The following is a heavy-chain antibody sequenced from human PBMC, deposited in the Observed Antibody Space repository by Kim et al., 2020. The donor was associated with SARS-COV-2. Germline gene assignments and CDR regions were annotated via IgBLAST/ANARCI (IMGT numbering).Heavy chain of an antibody. CDR1: GGSISSYY. CDR2: IYTSGST. D-gene: IGHD2-2*01. Sequence: SETLSLTCTVSGGSISSYYWSWIRQPAGKGLEWIGRIYTSGSTNYNPSLKSRVTMSVDTSKNQFSLKLSSVTAADTAVYYCASDKIPAAPDGYFDLWGRGTLVTVSS. CDR3: ASDKIPAAPDGYFDL. V-gene: IGHV4-4*07. J-gene: IGHJ2*01.